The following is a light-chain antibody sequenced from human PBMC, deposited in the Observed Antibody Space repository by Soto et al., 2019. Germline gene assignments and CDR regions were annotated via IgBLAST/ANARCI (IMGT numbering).Light chain of an antibody. CDR1: SSDVGGYNY. CDR3: SSYTSSSANYV. J-gene: IGLJ1*01. Sequence: QSALTQPASVSGSPGQSITISCTGTSSDVGGYNYVSWYQQHPGKAPKLMIYDVSNRPSGVSNRFSGSKSGNTASLTISGLQAEDEADYYCSSYTSSSANYVFGTGTKLTAL. CDR2: DVS. V-gene: IGLV2-14*01.